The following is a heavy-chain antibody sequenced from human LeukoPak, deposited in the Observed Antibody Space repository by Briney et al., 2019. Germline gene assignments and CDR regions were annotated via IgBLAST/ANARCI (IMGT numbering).Heavy chain of an antibody. CDR2: IIPIFGTA. J-gene: IGHJ4*02. D-gene: IGHD1-1*01. CDR1: GGTFSSYA. V-gene: IGHV1-69*05. CDR3: AADLARRELPDY. Sequence: EASVKVSCKASGGTFSSYAISWVRQAPGQGLEWMGGIIPIFGTANYAQKFQERVIITRDMSTSTAYMELSSLRSEDTAVYYCAADLARRELPDYWGQGTLVTVSS.